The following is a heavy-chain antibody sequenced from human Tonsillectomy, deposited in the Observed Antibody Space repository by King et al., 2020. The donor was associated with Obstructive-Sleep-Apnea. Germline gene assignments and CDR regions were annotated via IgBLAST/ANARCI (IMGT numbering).Heavy chain of an antibody. CDR2: IYYNGNT. J-gene: IGHJ5*02. CDR3: ARETYTSTWYRNWFDL. Sequence: QLQESGPGLVKPSQTLSLTCTVSGDSISSGGYYWRWIRLHPGQGLEWIGYIYYNGNTYYNPSLRSRATISVHTSKNQLSLKLTSVTAADTAVYYCARETYTSTWYRNWFDLWGQGTLVTVSS. V-gene: IGHV4-31*03. CDR1: GDSISSGGYY. D-gene: IGHD6-13*01.